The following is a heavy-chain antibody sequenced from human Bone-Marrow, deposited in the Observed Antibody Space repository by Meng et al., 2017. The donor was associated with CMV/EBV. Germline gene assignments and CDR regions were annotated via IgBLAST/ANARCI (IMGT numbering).Heavy chain of an antibody. CDR3: ARRYCSSSICPRGSYGMDV. CDR1: GFTVSTHY. Sequence: GGSLRLSCAASGFTVSTHYMSWVRQAPGKGLEWVSVIYSGGNTYYAESVKGRFTISRDNSENTLYLEMHSLRAEDTAVYYCARRYCSSSICPRGSYGMDVWGQGTTVTVSS. CDR2: IYSGGNT. J-gene: IGHJ6*02. V-gene: IGHV3-53*01. D-gene: IGHD2-2*01.